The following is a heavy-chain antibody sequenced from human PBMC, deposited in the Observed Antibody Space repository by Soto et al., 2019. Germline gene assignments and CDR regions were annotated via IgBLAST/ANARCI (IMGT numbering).Heavy chain of an antibody. V-gene: IGHV3-30*18. CDR1: GFTFSSYG. D-gene: IGHD3-10*01. J-gene: IGHJ3*02. CDR3: AKDGGGPTWFGELLWGLAFDI. CDR2: ISYDGSNK. Sequence: GGSLRLSCAASGFTFSSYGMHWVRQAPGKGLEWVAVISYDGSNKYYADSVKGQFTISRDNSKNTLYLQMNSLRAEDTAVYYCAKDGGGPTWFGELLWGLAFDIWGQGTMVTVSS.